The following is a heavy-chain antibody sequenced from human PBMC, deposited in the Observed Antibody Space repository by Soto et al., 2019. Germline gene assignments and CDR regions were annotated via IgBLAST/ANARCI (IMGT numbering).Heavy chain of an antibody. CDR3: ARGGHYYDSSGYPV. Sequence: SETLSLTCTVSGGSISSGGYYWSWIRQHPGKGLEWIGYIYYSGSTYYNPSLKSRVTISVDTSKNQFSLKLSSVTAADTAVYYCARGGHYYDSSGYPVWGQGTLVTVSS. CDR2: IYYSGST. J-gene: IGHJ4*02. CDR1: GGSISSGGYY. V-gene: IGHV4-31*03. D-gene: IGHD3-22*01.